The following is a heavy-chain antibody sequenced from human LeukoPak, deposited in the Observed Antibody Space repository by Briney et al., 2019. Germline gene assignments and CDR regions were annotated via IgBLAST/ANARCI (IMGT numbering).Heavy chain of an antibody. Sequence: TASETLSLTCAVYGGSFSGYYWSWIRQPPGKGLEWIGYIYYSGSTNYNPSLKSRVTISVDTSKNQFSLKLSSVTAADTAVYYCARVGSGSYVDYWGQGTLVTVSS. CDR2: IYYSGST. D-gene: IGHD1-26*01. V-gene: IGHV4-59*01. CDR1: GGSFSGYY. J-gene: IGHJ4*02. CDR3: ARVGSGSYVDY.